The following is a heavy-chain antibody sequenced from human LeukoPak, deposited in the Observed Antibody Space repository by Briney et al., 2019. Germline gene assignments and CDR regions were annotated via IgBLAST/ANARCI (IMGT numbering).Heavy chain of an antibody. J-gene: IGHJ6*02. CDR3: ARDGLWFGETRLSGMDV. D-gene: IGHD3-10*01. CDR1: GYTFTSYY. Sequence: ASVTVSCKASGYTFTSYYMHWVRQAPGQGLEWMGIINPSGGSTSYAQKFQGRVTMTRDTSTSTVYMELSSLRSEDTAVYYCARDGLWFGETRLSGMDVWGQGTTVTVSS. CDR2: INPSGGST. V-gene: IGHV1-46*01.